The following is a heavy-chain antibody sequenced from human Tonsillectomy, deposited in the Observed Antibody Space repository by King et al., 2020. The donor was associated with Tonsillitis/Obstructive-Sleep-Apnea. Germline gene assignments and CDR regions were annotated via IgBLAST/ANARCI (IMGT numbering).Heavy chain of an antibody. V-gene: IGHV6-1*01. J-gene: IGHJ6*02. CDR3: ARVKHSDYDFNYDCGMDV. Sequence: VQLQQSGPGLVKPSQTLSLTCAISGDSVSANSVAWNYIRQSPSRGLEWLGRTYYKSKWYNDYAVSVKSRITINPDTSKNQFSLQLTSVTPEDTAVYYCARVKHSDYDFNYDCGMDVWGQGTTVTVSS. CDR2: TYYKSKWYN. D-gene: IGHD5-12*01. CDR1: GDSVSANSVA.